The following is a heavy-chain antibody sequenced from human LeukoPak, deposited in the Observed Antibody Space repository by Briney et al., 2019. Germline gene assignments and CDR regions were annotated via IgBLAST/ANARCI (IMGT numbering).Heavy chain of an antibody. CDR3: AKEGRDCSGGSCYDDY. CDR2: MNPNSGNT. Sequence: GASVKVSCKASGYTFTGYDINWVRQATGQGLEWMGWMNPNSGNTGYAQKFQGRVTITRNTSISTAYMELSSLRSEDTAVYYCAKEGRDCSGGSCYDDYWGQGTLVTVSS. CDR1: GYTFTGYD. D-gene: IGHD2-15*01. J-gene: IGHJ4*02. V-gene: IGHV1-8*03.